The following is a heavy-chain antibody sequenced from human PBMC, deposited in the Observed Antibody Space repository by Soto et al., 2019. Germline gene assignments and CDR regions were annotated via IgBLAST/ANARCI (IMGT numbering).Heavy chain of an antibody. CDR1: GGSISSGDYY. V-gene: IGHV4-30-4*01. Sequence: QVQLQESGPGLVKPSQTLSLTCTVSGGSISSGDYYWSWIRQPPGKGLEWIGYIYYSGSTYYNPSLTSRVTLSVDTSKNQFSLKLSSVTAADTAVYYCTVSALAAGAPNWFDPWGQGTLVTVSS. D-gene: IGHD6-13*01. J-gene: IGHJ5*02. CDR3: TVSALAAGAPNWFDP. CDR2: IYYSGST.